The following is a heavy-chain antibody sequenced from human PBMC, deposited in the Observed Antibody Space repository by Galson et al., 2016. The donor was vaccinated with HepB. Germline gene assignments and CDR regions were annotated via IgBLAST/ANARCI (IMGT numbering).Heavy chain of an antibody. CDR1: GFTFSSYA. CDR3: ARGAREFEY. CDR2: ISDDGSNE. V-gene: IGHV3-30-3*01. Sequence: SLRLSCAASGFTFSSYAMSWVRQAPGKGLEWVAFISDDGSNESYADSVKGRFTISRDNAKNTVFLQLNSLRTEDTAVYYCARGAREFEYWGQGTLVTVSS. D-gene: IGHD3-10*01. J-gene: IGHJ4*02.